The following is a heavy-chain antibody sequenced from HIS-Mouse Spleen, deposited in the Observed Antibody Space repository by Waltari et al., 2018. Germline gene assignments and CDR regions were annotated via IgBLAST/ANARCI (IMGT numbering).Heavy chain of an antibody. CDR2: IYTSGST. Sequence: QVQLQESGPGLVKPSETLSLTCTVSGGSISSYYWSWIRQPAGTRLEWIGRIYTSGSTNYNPSLKSRVTMSVDTSKNQFSLKLSSVTAADTAVYYCARDFHDFWSGYYGGDKKHDAFDIWGQGTMVTVSS. J-gene: IGHJ3*02. D-gene: IGHD3-3*01. V-gene: IGHV4-4*07. CDR3: ARDFHDFWSGYYGGDKKHDAFDI. CDR1: GGSISSYY.